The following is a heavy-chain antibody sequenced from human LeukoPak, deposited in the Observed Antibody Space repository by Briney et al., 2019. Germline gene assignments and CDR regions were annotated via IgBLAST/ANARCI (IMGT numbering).Heavy chain of an antibody. CDR1: GITFSNYA. CDR2: ISGSGGST. Sequence: GGSLRLSCVASGITFSNYAVSWVRQAPGKGLEWVSAISGSGGSTYYADSVKGRFTISRDNSKNTLYLQMNSLRAEDTAVYYCAFHYDSSGYYYQADAFAYYWGQGTLVTASS. CDR3: AFHYDSSGYYYQADAFAYY. V-gene: IGHV3-23*01. J-gene: IGHJ4*02. D-gene: IGHD3-22*01.